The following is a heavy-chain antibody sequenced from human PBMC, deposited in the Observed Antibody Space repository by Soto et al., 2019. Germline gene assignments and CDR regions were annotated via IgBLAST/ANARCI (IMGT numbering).Heavy chain of an antibody. CDR1: GDSVSSNSAM. J-gene: IGHJ6*02. V-gene: IGHV6-1*01. D-gene: IGHD2-8*01. CDR2: TYYRSNGYS. Sequence: QVQLQQSGPGLVKPSQTLSLTCVISGDSVSSNSAMWNWIRQSPSRGLEWLARTYYRSNGYSDYAVSVKSRITINPDTSKHQFSLQLYSVTPEDTAVYYCARDGVVRNTGGYGMDVWGQGTTVTVSS. CDR3: ARDGVVRNTGGYGMDV.